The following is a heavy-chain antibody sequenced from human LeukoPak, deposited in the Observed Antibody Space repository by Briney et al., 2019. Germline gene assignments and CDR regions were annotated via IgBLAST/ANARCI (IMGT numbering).Heavy chain of an antibody. CDR2: IKQDGSEK. J-gene: IGHJ3*02. V-gene: IGHV3-7*01. Sequence: GGSLRLSCAASGFTFRSYWMSWVRQAPGKGLERVANIKQDGSEKYHVDSVKGRFTISRDNAKNSLDLQMNSLRVEDTAVYYCASDQQWLAFDIWGQGTMVTVSS. CDR3: ASDQQWLAFDI. CDR1: GFTFRSYW. D-gene: IGHD6-19*01.